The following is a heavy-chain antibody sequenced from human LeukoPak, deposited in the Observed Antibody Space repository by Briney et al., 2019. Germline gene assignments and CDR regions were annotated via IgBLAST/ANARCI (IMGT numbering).Heavy chain of an antibody. J-gene: IGHJ4*02. D-gene: IGHD2-2*01. CDR1: GYTFTSYE. CDR2: MNPNSGNT. Sequence: ASVKVSCKASGYTFTSYEINWVRQATGQGLEGMGWMNPNSGNTGYAQKFQGRVTMTRNTSISTAYMELSSLRSEDTAVYYCGRGIVPAAIELIGWGQGTLVTVSS. V-gene: IGHV1-8*01. CDR3: GRGIVPAAIELIG.